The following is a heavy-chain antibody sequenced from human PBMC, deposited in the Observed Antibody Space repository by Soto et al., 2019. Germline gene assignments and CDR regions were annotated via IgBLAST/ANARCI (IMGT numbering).Heavy chain of an antibody. V-gene: IGHV3-9*01. Sequence: EVQLVESGGGLVQPGRSLRLSCAASGFTFDDYAMHWVRQAPGKGLEWVSGISWNSGSIGYADSVKGRFTISRDNAKNSLDLQMNSLIAEDTALYYGAKGSTRRTTNWFDPWGQGTLVTVSS. J-gene: IGHJ5*02. CDR3: AKGSTRRTTNWFDP. CDR1: GFTFDDYA. CDR2: ISWNSGSI. D-gene: IGHD1-1*01.